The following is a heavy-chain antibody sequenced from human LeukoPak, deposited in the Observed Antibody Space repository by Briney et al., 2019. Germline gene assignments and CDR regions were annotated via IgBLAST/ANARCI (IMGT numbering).Heavy chain of an antibody. CDR2: TYYSGST. D-gene: IGHD2-15*01. J-gene: IGHJ4*02. CDR1: GGSISSYY. Sequence: PSETLSLTCTVSGGSISSYYWSWIRQPPGKGLEWIGYTYYSGSTNYNPSLKSRVTISVDTSKNQFPLKLSSVTAADTAVYYCARECRASSCSNLWGQGTLVTVSS. V-gene: IGHV4-59*01. CDR3: ARECRASSCSNL.